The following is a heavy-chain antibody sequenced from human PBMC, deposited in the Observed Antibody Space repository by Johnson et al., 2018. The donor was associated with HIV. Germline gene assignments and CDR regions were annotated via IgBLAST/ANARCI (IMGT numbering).Heavy chain of an antibody. CDR3: AKDHKYGSYLLAFDV. CDR2: ISWNSGSI. J-gene: IGHJ3*01. D-gene: IGHD3-10*01. CDR1: GFTFDDYA. Sequence: VLLVESGGGLVQPGRSLRLSCAASGFTFDDYAMHWVRQAPGKGLEWVSGISWNSGSIGYVDSVKGRFTISRDDATNSLYLQMHSLRTEDTALYYCAKDHKYGSYLLAFDVWGQGTMVTVSS. V-gene: IGHV3-9*01.